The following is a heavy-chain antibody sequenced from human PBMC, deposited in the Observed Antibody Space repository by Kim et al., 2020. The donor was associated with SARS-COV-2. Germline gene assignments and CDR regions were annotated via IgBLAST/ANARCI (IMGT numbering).Heavy chain of an antibody. CDR3: ARHTNYYGMDV. V-gene: IGHV4-39*01. Sequence: TSYNPSLRSRVTISVDTSKNQFSLKLSSVTAADTAVYYCARHTNYYGMDVWGQGTTVTVSS. CDR2: T. J-gene: IGHJ6*02.